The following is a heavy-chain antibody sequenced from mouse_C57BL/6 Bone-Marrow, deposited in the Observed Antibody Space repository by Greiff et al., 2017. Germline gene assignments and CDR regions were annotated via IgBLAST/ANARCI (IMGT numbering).Heavy chain of an antibody. CDR3: ARGITTGLGDY. J-gene: IGHJ2*01. D-gene: IGHD1-1*01. Sequence: EVKLVESGGGLVKPGGSLKLSCAASGFTFSSYAMSWVRQTPEKRLEWVATISDGGSYTYYPDNVKGRFTISRDNAKNNLYLQMSHLKSEDTAMYYCARGITTGLGDYWGQGTTLTVSS. CDR1: GFTFSSYA. CDR2: ISDGGSYT. V-gene: IGHV5-4*03.